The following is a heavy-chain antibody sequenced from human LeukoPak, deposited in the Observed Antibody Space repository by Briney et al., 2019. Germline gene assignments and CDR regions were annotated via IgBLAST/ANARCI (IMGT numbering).Heavy chain of an antibody. CDR2: IYTSGST. J-gene: IGHJ6*03. V-gene: IGHV4-61*02. D-gene: IGHD1-26*01. Sequence: PSQTLSLTCTVSGDSISSGSFYWSWIRQPAGKGLEWIGRIYTSGSTNYNPSLKSRVTISVDTSKNQFSLKLSSVTAADTAVYYCARGAGGDYYYYMDVWGKGTTVTISS. CDR1: GDSISSGSFY. CDR3: ARGAGGDYYYYMDV.